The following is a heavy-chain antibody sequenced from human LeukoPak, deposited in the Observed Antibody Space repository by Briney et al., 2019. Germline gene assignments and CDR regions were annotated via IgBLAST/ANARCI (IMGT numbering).Heavy chain of an antibody. CDR2: ISSSGSTI. J-gene: IGHJ4*02. Sequence: SGGSLRLSCAASGFTFSDYYMSWIRQAPGKGLEWVSYISSSGSTIYYADSVKGRFTISRDNAKNSLYLQMNSLRAEDTAVYYCARAGSDNYDFWSGYYPADYWGQGTLVTVSS. CDR1: GFTFSDYY. CDR3: ARAGSDNYDFWSGYYPADY. D-gene: IGHD3-3*01. V-gene: IGHV3-11*01.